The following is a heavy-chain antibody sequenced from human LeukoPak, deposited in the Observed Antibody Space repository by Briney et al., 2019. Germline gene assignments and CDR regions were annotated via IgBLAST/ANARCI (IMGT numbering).Heavy chain of an antibody. CDR1: GFTFSDYA. CDR3: ARKGQGSNWAAEYFQN. Sequence: GGSLRLSCAASGFTFSDYALGWVRQAPGRGLEWVATLSGSGAGTYYSDSVQGRFTISRDNSKRTLFLQMNSLRAEDTAVYYCARKGQGSNWAAEYFQNWGQGTLVTVSS. J-gene: IGHJ1*01. CDR2: LSGSGAGT. V-gene: IGHV3-23*01. D-gene: IGHD6-13*01.